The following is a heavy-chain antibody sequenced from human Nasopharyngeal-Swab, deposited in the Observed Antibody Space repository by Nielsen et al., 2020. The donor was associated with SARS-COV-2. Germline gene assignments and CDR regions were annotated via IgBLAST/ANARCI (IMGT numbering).Heavy chain of an antibody. D-gene: IGHD3-3*01. CDR3: ARYLPRPLDFWNHLSVSHLLYYYGMDV. Sequence: GGSLRLSCAASGFTFSSYWMHWVRQAPGKGLVWVSRINSDGSSTSYTDSVKGRFTISRDNAKNTLYLQMNSLRAEDTAVYYCARYLPRPLDFWNHLSVSHLLYYYGMDVWGQGTTVTVSS. CDR2: INSDGSST. J-gene: IGHJ6*02. V-gene: IGHV3-74*01. CDR1: GFTFSSYW.